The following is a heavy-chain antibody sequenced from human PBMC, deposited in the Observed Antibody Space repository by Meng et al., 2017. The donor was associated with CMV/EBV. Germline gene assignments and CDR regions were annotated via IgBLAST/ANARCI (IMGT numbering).Heavy chain of an antibody. CDR1: GGSISSSSYY. V-gene: IGHV4-39*07. D-gene: IGHD3-22*01. CDR3: ARVWDSGWDY. J-gene: IGHJ4*02. Sequence: MTGSGPGLVKPSESLSLTCPVAGGSISSSSYYWGWIRQPPGKGLEWIGSIYYSGSTYYNPSLKSRVTISVDTSKNQFSLKLSSVTAADTAVHYCARVWDSGWDYWGQGTLVTVSS. CDR2: IYYSGST.